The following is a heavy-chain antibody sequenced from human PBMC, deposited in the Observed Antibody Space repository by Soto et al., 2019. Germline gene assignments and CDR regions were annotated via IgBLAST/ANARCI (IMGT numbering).Heavy chain of an antibody. J-gene: IGHJ5*02. V-gene: IGHV4-59*12. Sequence: SETLSLTCTVSGGSISSYYWSWIRQPPGKGLEWIGYIYHSGSTYYNPSLKSRVTISVDRSKNQFSLKLSSVTAADTAVYYCARFEGGWFDPWGQGTLVTVSS. CDR1: GGSISSYY. CDR3: ARFEGGWFDP. D-gene: IGHD3-16*01. CDR2: IYHSGST.